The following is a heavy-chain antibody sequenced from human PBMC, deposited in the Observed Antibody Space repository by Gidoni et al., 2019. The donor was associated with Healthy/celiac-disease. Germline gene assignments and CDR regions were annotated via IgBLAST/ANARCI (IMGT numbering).Heavy chain of an antibody. CDR2: ISSSGSTI. CDR1: GFTFSAYY. J-gene: IGHJ4*02. D-gene: IGHD3-16*02. V-gene: IGHV3-11*01. CDR3: ARAPGGAYYDYIWGSYREGGFDY. Sequence: QVQLVESGGGLVKPGGSMRLSCAASGFTFSAYYMRWIRRAPGKGLEWVSYISSSGSTIYYADSVKGLFTISRDNAKNSLYLQMNSLRAEDTAVYYCARAPGGAYYDYIWGSYREGGFDYWGQGTLVTVSS.